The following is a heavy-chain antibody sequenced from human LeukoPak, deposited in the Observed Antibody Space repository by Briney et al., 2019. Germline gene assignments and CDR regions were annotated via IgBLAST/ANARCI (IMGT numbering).Heavy chain of an antibody. V-gene: IGHV3-30-3*01. CDR3: ARGHYGDTYGMDV. J-gene: IGHJ6*02. CDR2: ISYDGSNK. D-gene: IGHD4-17*01. Sequence: GRSLRLSCAASGFTFSSYAMHWVRQAPGKGLEWVAVISYDGSNKYYADSVKGRFTISRDNSKNTLYLQMNSLRAGDTAVYYCARGHYGDTYGMDVWGQGTTVTVSS. CDR1: GFTFSSYA.